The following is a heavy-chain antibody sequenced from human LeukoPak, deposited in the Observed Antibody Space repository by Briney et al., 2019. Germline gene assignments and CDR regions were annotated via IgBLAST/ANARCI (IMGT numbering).Heavy chain of an antibody. D-gene: IGHD5-18*01. CDR2: ISSSGSTI. V-gene: IGHV3-11*04. Sequence: PGGSLRLSCAASGFTLSDYYMSWIRQAPGKGLEWVSYISSSGSTIYYADSVKGRFTISRDNAKNSLYLQMNSLRAEDTAVYYCASPGLWSAQTLGFDYWGQGTLVTVSS. CDR3: ASPGLWSAQTLGFDY. CDR1: GFTLSDYY. J-gene: IGHJ4*02.